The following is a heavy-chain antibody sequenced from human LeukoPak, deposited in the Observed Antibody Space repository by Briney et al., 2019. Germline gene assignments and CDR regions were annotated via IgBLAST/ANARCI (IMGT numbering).Heavy chain of an antibody. Sequence: PSETLSLTCTVSGGSISSYYWSWIRQPPGKGLEWIGYIYYSGSTNYNPSLKSRVTISVDTSKNQFSLKLSSVTAADTAVYYCARGVDYGGNYNWFDPWGQGPRSPSPQ. D-gene: IGHD4-23*01. V-gene: IGHV4-59*01. CDR1: GGSISSYY. CDR2: IYYSGST. J-gene: IGHJ5*02. CDR3: ARGVDYGGNYNWFDP.